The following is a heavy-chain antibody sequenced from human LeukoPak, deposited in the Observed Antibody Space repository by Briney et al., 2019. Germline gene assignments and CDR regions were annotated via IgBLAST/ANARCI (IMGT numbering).Heavy chain of an antibody. CDR3: ARVHSSSLFGSGGYYYYMDV. CDR1: GGSISSSSYY. J-gene: IGHJ6*03. D-gene: IGHD6-13*01. V-gene: IGHV4-39*07. Sequence: SETLSLTCTVSGGSISSSSYYWGWIRQPPGKGLEWIGSIYYSGSTYYNPSLKSRVTISVDTSKNQFSLKLSSVTAADTAVYYCARVHSSSLFGSGGYYYYMDVWGKGTTVTVSS. CDR2: IYYSGST.